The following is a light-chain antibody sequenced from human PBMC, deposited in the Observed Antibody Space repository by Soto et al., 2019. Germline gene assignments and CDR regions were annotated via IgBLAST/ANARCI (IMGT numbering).Light chain of an antibody. CDR1: QSVRNSL. CDR2: DAS. J-gene: IGKJ1*01. V-gene: IGKV3-20*01. CDR3: HQYDSIVQT. Sequence: EIVLTQSPGTLSLSPVEIATLSCRASQSVRNSLLAWYQQKPGQPPRLLIYDASTRATATPERFSGSGSGTDFTLTISRLEPEDFAVYYCHQYDSIVQTFGQGTKVDI.